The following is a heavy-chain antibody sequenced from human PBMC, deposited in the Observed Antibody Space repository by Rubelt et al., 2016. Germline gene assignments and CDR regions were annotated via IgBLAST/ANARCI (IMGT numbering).Heavy chain of an antibody. CDR2: IYSGGST. Sequence: SGFTVSSNYMSWVHQAPGKGLEWVSVIYSGGSTYYADSVKGRFTISRDNSKNTLYLQMNSLRAEDTAVYYCARGRELYYYGMDVWGQGTTVTVSS. D-gene: IGHD1-7*01. CDR3: ARGRELYYYGMDV. CDR1: GFTVSSNY. J-gene: IGHJ6*02. V-gene: IGHV3-53*01.